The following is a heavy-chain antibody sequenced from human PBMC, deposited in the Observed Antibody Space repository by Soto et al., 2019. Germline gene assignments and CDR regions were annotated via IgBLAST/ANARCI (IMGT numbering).Heavy chain of an antibody. V-gene: IGHV3-48*02. J-gene: IGHJ6*02. CDR3: ARDNPRSSGWDV. Sequence: EVQLVEYGGGLVQPGGSLRLSCEASGFTLSSYSMNWARQAPGQGLEWVSYISSSSSTIFYADSVKRRFTISRDYAKNSLYMQMNRLRDEGTAVYYCARDNPRSSGWDVWGQGTTVTVS. CDR2: ISSSSSTI. CDR1: GFTLSSYS.